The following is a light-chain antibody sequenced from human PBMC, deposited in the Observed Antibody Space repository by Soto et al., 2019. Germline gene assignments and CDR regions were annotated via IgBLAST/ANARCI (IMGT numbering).Light chain of an antibody. CDR1: QSISDW. J-gene: IGKJ1*01. CDR2: KAS. CDR3: QQYNSYAWT. V-gene: IGKV1-5*03. Sequence: DIQMTQSPSTLSASVGDRVTITCRASQSISDWLAWYQQKPGKAPKLVIYKASSLERGVPSRFSGSGSGTEFTLTISSLQPDDFATYYCQQYNSYAWTFGQGTKVEIK.